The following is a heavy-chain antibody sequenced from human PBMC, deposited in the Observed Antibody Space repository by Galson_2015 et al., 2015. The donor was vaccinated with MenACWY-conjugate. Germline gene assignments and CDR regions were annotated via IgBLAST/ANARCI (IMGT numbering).Heavy chain of an antibody. CDR2: IFYSGST. Sequence: ETLSLTCTVSGRSVSSPTSYWSWIRQPPGKGLEWIGYIFYSGSTNPNPSLKSRVTISLDTSKNQLSLNLSSVTAADAAVYYCARGLRLFDYWGQGILVTVSS. CDR3: ARGLRLFDY. CDR1: GRSVSSPTSY. J-gene: IGHJ4*02. V-gene: IGHV4-61*01. D-gene: IGHD2-15*01.